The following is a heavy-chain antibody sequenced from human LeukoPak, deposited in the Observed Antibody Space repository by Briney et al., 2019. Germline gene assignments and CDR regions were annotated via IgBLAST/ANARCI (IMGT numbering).Heavy chain of an antibody. V-gene: IGHV5-51*01. D-gene: IGHD6-6*01. J-gene: IGHJ4*02. Sequence: GESLKISCKGSGYNFISYWIGWVRQMPGKGLEWMGIIYPGDSDTRYSPSFQGQVTISADKSISTAYLQWSSLKASDTAMYHCARPVDSSSSSFDYWGQGTLVTVSS. CDR1: GYNFISYW. CDR3: ARPVDSSSSSFDY. CDR2: IYPGDSDT.